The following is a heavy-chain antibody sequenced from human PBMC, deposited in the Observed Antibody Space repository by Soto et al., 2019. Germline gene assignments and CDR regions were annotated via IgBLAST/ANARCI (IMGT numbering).Heavy chain of an antibody. CDR2: ISYDGSNK. J-gene: IGHJ4*02. V-gene: IGHV3-30*18. Sequence: GGSLRLSCAASGFTFIRYGMHWVRQAPGKGLEWVAVISYDGSNKYYADSVKGRFTISRDNSKNTLYLQMNSLRAEDTAVYYCAKDQAVAGLDYWGQGTLVTVSS. CDR1: GFTFIRYG. D-gene: IGHD6-19*01. CDR3: AKDQAVAGLDY.